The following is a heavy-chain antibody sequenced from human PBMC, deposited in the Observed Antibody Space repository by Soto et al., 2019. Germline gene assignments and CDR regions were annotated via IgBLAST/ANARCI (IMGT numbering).Heavy chain of an antibody. D-gene: IGHD2-21*01. V-gene: IGHV4-30-2*01. CDR3: AKSQGDYWYFDL. CDR2: IYRGGST. CDR1: GGSIGSGGYS. Sequence: QLQLQESGSGLVKPSQTLSLTCAVSGGSIGSGGYSWTWIRKPPGKGLEWIGYIYRGGSTYYNPSLRSRVTISIDKSKEQFSLKLSSVTAADTAVYYCAKSQGDYWYFDLWGRGTLVTVSS. J-gene: IGHJ2*01.